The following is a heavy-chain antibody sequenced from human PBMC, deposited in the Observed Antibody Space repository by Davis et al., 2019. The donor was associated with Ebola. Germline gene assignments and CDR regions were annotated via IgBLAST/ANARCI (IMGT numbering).Heavy chain of an antibody. J-gene: IGHJ5*02. D-gene: IGHD3-10*01. CDR1: GYTFTSYD. V-gene: IGHV1-8*01. Sequence: ASVKVSCKASGYTFTSYDINWVRQATGQGLEWMGWMNPNSGNTGYAQKFQGRVTMTTGTSTSTAYMELRSLRSDDTAVYYCARGITMVRENNWFDPWGQGTLVTVSS. CDR2: MNPNSGNT. CDR3: ARGITMVRENNWFDP.